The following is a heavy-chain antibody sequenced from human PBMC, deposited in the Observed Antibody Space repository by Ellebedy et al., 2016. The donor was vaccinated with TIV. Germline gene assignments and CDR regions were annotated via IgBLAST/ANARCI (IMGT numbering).Heavy chain of an antibody. Sequence: MPSETLSLTCAVYGGSFSGYYWSWIRQPPGKGLEWIGEINHSGSTNYTPSLKSRVTISVDTSKNQFSLKLSSGTAAGTAVYYCARHYNGYSSGWPATFDPWGQGTLVTVSS. V-gene: IGHV4-34*01. CDR1: GGSFSGYY. J-gene: IGHJ5*02. CDR3: ARHYNGYSSGWPATFDP. CDR2: INHSGST. D-gene: IGHD6-19*01.